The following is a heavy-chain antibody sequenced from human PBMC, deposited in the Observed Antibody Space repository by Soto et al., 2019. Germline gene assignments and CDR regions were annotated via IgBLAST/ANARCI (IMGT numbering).Heavy chain of an antibody. D-gene: IGHD2-21*02. Sequence: QVQLVQSGAEEKKPGASVKVSCKASGYTFTSYAMHWVRQAPGQRLEWMGWINAGNGNTKYSQKFQGRVTITRDTSASTAYMDLSSLSSEDTAVYSCARSIVVVTALDYWGQGTLVTVSS. CDR3: ARSIVVVTALDY. V-gene: IGHV1-3*05. CDR1: GYTFTSYA. J-gene: IGHJ4*02. CDR2: INAGNGNT.